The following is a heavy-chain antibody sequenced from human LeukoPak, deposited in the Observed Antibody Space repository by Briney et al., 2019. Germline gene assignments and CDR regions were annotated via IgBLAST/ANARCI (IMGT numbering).Heavy chain of an antibody. D-gene: IGHD3-22*01. J-gene: IGHJ4*02. CDR2: ISYDGSNK. V-gene: IGHV3-30-3*01. Sequence: GGSLRLSCAASGFTFSSYAMHWVRQAPGKGLEWVAVISYDGSNKYYADSVKGRFTISRDNSKNTLYLQMDSLRAEDTAVYYCGRDRYYYGSSGYYYVGYFDYWGQGTLVTVSS. CDR1: GFTFSSYA. CDR3: GRDRYYYGSSGYYYVGYFDY.